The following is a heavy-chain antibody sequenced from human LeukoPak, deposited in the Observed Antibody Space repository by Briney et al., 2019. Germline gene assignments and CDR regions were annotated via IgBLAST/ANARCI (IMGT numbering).Heavy chain of an antibody. Sequence: SETLSLTCAVSGGSISSGGYSWSWIRQPPGKGLEWIGYIYHSGSTNYNPSLKSRVTISVDTSKNQFSLKLSSVTAADTAVYYCARVLNYYDSSGYYGDAFDIWGQGTMVTVSS. CDR3: ARVLNYYDSSGYYGDAFDI. J-gene: IGHJ3*02. D-gene: IGHD3-22*01. V-gene: IGHV4-30-2*01. CDR2: IYHSGST. CDR1: GGSISSGGYS.